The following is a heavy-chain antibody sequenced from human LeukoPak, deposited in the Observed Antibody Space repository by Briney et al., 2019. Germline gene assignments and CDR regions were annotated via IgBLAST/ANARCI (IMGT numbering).Heavy chain of an antibody. CDR2: ISSNGGST. CDR3: ATSQDYYDSSGFDY. Sequence: GGSLRLSCAASGFAFSSYAMHWVRQAPGKGLEYVSAISSNGGSTYYANSVKGRFTISRDNSKNTLYLQMGSLRAEDMAVYYCATSQDYYDSSGFDYWGQGTLVTVSS. J-gene: IGHJ4*02. CDR1: GFAFSSYA. D-gene: IGHD3-22*01. V-gene: IGHV3-64*01.